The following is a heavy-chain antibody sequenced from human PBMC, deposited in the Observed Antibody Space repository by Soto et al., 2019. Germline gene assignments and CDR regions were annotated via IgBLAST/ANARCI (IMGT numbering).Heavy chain of an antibody. V-gene: IGHV1-2*04. Sequence: ASVKVSCKASGYTFTGCYMHWVRQAPGQGLEWMGWINPNSGGTNYAQKFQGWVTMTRDTSISTAYMELSRLRSDDTAVYYCARGPYCGGDCYYFDFDYWGQGTLVTVSS. CDR2: INPNSGGT. D-gene: IGHD2-21*02. J-gene: IGHJ4*02. CDR3: ARGPYCGGDCYYFDFDY. CDR1: GYTFTGCY.